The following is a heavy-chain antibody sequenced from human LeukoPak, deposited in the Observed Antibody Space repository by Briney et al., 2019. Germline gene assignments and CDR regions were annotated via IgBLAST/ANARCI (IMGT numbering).Heavy chain of an antibody. CDR2: ISYDGSKK. CDR3: AKDPGSSWYRVGWFDP. V-gene: IGHV3-30-3*01. CDR1: RFTFNNFA. Sequence: GGSLRLSCAASRFTFNNFAMHWVRQAPGQGLEWLALISYDGSKKYYADSVKGRFTISRDNSKNTLYLQMNSLRAEDTAVYYCAKDPGSSWYRVGWFDPWGQGTLVTVSS. D-gene: IGHD6-13*01. J-gene: IGHJ5*02.